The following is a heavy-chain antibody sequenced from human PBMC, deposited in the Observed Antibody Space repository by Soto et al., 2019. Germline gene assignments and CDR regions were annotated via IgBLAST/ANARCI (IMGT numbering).Heavy chain of an antibody. CDR2: INHSGST. CDR1: GGSFSGYY. D-gene: IGHD2-8*02. J-gene: IGHJ4*02. V-gene: IGHV4-34*01. Sequence: PSETLSLTCAVYGGSFSGYYWTWIRQPPGTGLEWIGEINHSGSTNYNPSLKSRVTISVDTSKNQFSLKLTSVTAAVTAVYYCARDKITGLFDYWGQGTLVTVSS. CDR3: ARDKITGLFDY.